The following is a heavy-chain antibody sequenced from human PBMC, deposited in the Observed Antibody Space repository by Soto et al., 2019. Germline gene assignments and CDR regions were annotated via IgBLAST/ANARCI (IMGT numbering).Heavy chain of an antibody. V-gene: IGHV3-72*01. CDR1: GFTSSDHH. CDR2: IKKKPDSYTT. CDR3: GDIGYCYGDRCPP. D-gene: IGHD2-15*01. J-gene: IGHJ5*02. Sequence: GGSLRLSCAGSGFTSSDHHMDWVRQAPGKGLEWVGRIKKKPDSYTTEYAASVKGRFTISRDDSESSVYLQMNSLKTEDTAVYYCGDIGYCYGDRCPPWGQGTLVTVSS.